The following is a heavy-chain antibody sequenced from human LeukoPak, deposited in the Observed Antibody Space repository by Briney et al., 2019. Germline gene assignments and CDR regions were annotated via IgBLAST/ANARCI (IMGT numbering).Heavy chain of an antibody. V-gene: IGHV4-61*01. CDR1: GGSVSSGSYY. Sequence: SETLSLTCTVSGGSVSSGSYYWSWIRQPPGKGLEWIGYIYYSGSTNYNPSLKSRVTISVDTSKNQFSLKLSSATAADTAVYYCARGMKWFDPWGQGTLVTVSS. J-gene: IGHJ5*02. CDR2: IYYSGST. CDR3: ARGMKWFDP.